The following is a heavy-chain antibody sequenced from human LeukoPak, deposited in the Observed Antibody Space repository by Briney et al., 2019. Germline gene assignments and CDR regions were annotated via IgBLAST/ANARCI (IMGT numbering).Heavy chain of an antibody. Sequence: SVTVSFKTSGGTLSSYVITWVRQAPGQGLAWMGGIIPVSATEKYAQAFQGRGTITADELRNTVYMELRSLRSEDTAVYYCVRVPYGGYSRYYYNYMEVWGKGTMVIVS. J-gene: IGHJ6*03. CDR2: IIPVSATE. CDR3: VRVPYGGYSRYYYNYMEV. CDR1: GGTLSSYV. D-gene: IGHD5-12*01. V-gene: IGHV1-69*13.